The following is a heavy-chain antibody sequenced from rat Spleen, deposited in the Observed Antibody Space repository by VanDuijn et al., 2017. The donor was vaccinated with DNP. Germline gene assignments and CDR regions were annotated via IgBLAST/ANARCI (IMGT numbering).Heavy chain of an antibody. V-gene: IGHV5-25*01. CDR3: ARQRVMYTTATGFAY. CDR2: ISIGGGGT. D-gene: IGHD1-6*01. CDR1: GFTFNNYF. Sequence: EVQLVESGGGLVQPGRSLTLSCEVSGFTFNNYFMAWVRQAPKKGLEWVATISIGGGGTYHPDSVKGRFTISRDNAKSSLYLQMNSLRSEDTATYYCARQRVMYTTATGFAYWGQGTLVTVSS. J-gene: IGHJ3*01.